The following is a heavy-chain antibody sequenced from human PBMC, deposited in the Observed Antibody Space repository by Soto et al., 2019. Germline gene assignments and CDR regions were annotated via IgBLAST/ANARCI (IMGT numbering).Heavy chain of an antibody. CDR2: IYYSGST. V-gene: IGHV4-31*03. CDR3: ARSTISNYDYYMDV. Sequence: QVQLQESGPGLVKPSQTLSLTCTVSGGSMSSGDYYWSWIRQHPGKGLEWIGYIYYSGSTIYNPSHKSRATISVDTSKNQFSLKLSSVTAADTAVYYCARSTISNYDYYMDVWGKGTTVTVSS. J-gene: IGHJ6*03. CDR1: GGSMSSGDYY. D-gene: IGHD3-3*02.